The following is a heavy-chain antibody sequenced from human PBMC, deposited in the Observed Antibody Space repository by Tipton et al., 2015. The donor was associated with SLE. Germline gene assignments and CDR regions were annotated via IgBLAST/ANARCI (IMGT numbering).Heavy chain of an antibody. CDR1: GGSISSYY. V-gene: IGHV4-59*01. Sequence: TLSLTCTVSGGSISSYYWSWIRQPPGKGLEWIGYIYYSGSTYYNPSLKSRVTMSVDTSKNQFSLRLNSVTAADTAVYYCARVGQSYPDAFDIWGQGTMVTVSS. J-gene: IGHJ3*02. CDR3: ARVGQSYPDAFDI. CDR2: IYYSGST. D-gene: IGHD1-26*01.